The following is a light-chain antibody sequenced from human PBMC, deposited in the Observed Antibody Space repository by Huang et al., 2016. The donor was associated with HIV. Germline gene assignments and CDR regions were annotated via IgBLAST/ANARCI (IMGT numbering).Light chain of an antibody. CDR1: QNISTW. Sequence: DIQMTQSPSTLSASVGDRLTITCRASQNISTWLAWFRQKPGRAPNLLIYKSSTLQTGVPGRISGSGSGTQFTLTIAGLQPDDFATYYCQQYSSRWTFGPGTKVEVK. V-gene: IGKV1-5*03. J-gene: IGKJ1*01. CDR3: QQYSSRWT. CDR2: KSS.